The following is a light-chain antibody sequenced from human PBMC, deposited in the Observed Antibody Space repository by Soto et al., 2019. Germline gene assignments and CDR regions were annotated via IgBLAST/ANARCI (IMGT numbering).Light chain of an antibody. V-gene: IGLV1-40*01. CDR3: QSYDSTLSGV. CDR2: GNN. CDR1: SSNIGTGYD. Sequence: QSVLTQPPSVSGAPGQRVTISCTGSSSNIGTGYDVHWYQQLPGTAPKLLISGNNNRPSGVPDRFSGSKSGTSASLAITGLQAEDEADYYCQSYDSTLSGVFGGGTKVTVL. J-gene: IGLJ2*01.